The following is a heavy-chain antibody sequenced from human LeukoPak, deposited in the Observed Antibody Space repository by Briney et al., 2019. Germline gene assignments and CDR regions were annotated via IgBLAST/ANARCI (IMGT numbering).Heavy chain of an antibody. CDR3: AREYCSSTSCPVDP. D-gene: IGHD2-2*01. CDR1: GLTFSSYA. J-gene: IGHJ5*02. Sequence: GGSLRLSCAASGLTFSSYAMHWARQAPGKGLEWVAVISYDGSNKYYADSVKGRFTISRDNSKNTLYLQMNSLRAEDTAVYYCAREYCSSTSCPVDPWGQGTLVTVSS. CDR2: ISYDGSNK. V-gene: IGHV3-30-3*01.